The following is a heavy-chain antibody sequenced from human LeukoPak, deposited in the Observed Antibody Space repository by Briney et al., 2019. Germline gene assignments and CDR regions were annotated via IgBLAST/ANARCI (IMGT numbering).Heavy chain of an antibody. CDR3: ARYVDTTMLT. CDR2: ISSSSTI. CDR1: GFTFSSYT. Sequence: PGGSLRLSCAASGFTFSSYTMNWVRQAPGKGLEWVSYISSSSTIYYADSVKGRFTISRDNAKNSLYLQMNSLRDEDTAVYYCARYVDTTMLTWGQGTLVTVSS. D-gene: IGHD5-18*01. V-gene: IGHV3-48*02. J-gene: IGHJ4*02.